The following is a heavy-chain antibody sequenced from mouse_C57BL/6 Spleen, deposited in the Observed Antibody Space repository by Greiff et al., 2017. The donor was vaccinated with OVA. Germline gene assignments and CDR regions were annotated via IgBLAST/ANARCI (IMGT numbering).Heavy chain of an antibody. CDR1: GYAFTNYL. V-gene: IGHV1-54*01. Sequence: QVQLQQSGAELVRPGTSVKVSCKASGYAFTNYLIEWVKQRPGQGLEWIGVINPGSGGTNYNEKFKGKATLTADKSSSTAYMQLSSLTSEDSAVYFCARDKGSDWGQGTLVTVSA. CDR2: INPGSGGT. J-gene: IGHJ3*01. CDR3: ARDKGSD.